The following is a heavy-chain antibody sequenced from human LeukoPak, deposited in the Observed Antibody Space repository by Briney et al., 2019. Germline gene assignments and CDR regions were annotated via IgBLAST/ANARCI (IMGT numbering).Heavy chain of an antibody. V-gene: IGHV3-9*01. CDR3: AKGASDYYYYYGMDV. Sequence: GGSLRLSCAACGFTFDDYAMHWVRQAPGKGLEWVSGISWNSDSIGYADSVKGRFTISRDNAKNSLYLQMNSLRAEDTALYYCAKGASDYYYYYGMDVWGQGTTVTVSS. J-gene: IGHJ6*02. D-gene: IGHD1-26*01. CDR2: ISWNSDSI. CDR1: GFTFDDYA.